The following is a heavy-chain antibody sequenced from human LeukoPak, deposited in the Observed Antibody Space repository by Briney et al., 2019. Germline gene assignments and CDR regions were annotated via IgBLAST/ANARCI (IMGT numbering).Heavy chain of an antibody. CDR2: INPNSGGT. V-gene: IGHV1-2*06. J-gene: IGHJ4*02. Sequence: GASVKASCKASGYTFTGYYMHWVRQAPGQGLERMGRINPNSGGTNYAQKFQGRVTMTRDTSISTAYMELSRLRSDDTAVYYCARDLGYCSGGSCSDYWGQGTLVTVSS. CDR1: GYTFTGYY. CDR3: ARDLGYCSGGSCSDY. D-gene: IGHD2-15*01.